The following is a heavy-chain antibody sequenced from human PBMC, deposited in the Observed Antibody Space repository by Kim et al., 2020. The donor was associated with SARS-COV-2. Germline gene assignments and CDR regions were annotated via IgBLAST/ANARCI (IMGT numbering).Heavy chain of an antibody. J-gene: IGHJ6*02. Sequence: RFTISRDNSKNTLYLQMNSLRAEDTAVYYCANGESAASTSWYYYYGMDVWGQGTTVTVSS. CDR3: ANGESAASTSWYYYYGMDV. V-gene: IGHV3-30*02. D-gene: IGHD2-2*01.